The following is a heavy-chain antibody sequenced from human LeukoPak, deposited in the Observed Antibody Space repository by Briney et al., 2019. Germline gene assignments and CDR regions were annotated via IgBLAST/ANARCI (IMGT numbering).Heavy chain of an antibody. CDR1: GGSISSYY. CDR3: ARASVADAFDI. Sequence: SETLSLTCAVSGGSISSYYWSWIRQPPGKGLEWIGYIYYSGSTNYNPSLKSRVTISVDTSKNQFSLKLSSVTAADTAVYYCARASVADAFDIWGQGTMVTVSS. D-gene: IGHD4-23*01. J-gene: IGHJ3*02. V-gene: IGHV4-59*01. CDR2: IYYSGST.